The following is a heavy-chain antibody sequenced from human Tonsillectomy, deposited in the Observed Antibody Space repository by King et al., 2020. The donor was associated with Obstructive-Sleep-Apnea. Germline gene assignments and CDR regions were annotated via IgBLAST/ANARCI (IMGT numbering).Heavy chain of an antibody. CDR2: IYYSGST. CDR3: ARDQGRDGYNGYYYGMDV. V-gene: IGHV4-30-4*01. CDR1: GGSISSGDYY. D-gene: IGHD5-24*01. Sequence: VQLQESGPGLVKPSQTLSLTCTVSGGSISSGDYYWSWIRQPPGKGLEWIGYIYYSGSTYYNPSLKSRVTISVDTSKNQFSLKLSSVTAADTALYYCARDQGRDGYNGYYYGMDVWGQGTTVTVSS. J-gene: IGHJ6*02.